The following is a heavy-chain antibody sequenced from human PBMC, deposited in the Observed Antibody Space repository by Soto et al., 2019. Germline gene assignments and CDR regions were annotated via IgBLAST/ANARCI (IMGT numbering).Heavy chain of an antibody. J-gene: IGHJ4*02. CDR2: ISAHNGNT. V-gene: IGHV1-18*01. CDR1: GYTFTSYG. Sequence: VHLVQSGAEVKKPGASVKVSCKGSGYTFTSYGITWVRQAPGQGLEWMGWISAHNGNTAYAQKLQGRVTVTRDTSTSTAYMELRSLRSDDTAVYYCARGRYGDSWGQGALVTVSS. D-gene: IGHD1-1*01. CDR3: ARGRYGDS.